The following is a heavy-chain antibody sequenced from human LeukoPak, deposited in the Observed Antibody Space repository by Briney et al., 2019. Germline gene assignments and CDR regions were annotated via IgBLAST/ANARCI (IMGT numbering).Heavy chain of an antibody. D-gene: IGHD3-22*01. V-gene: IGHV4-34*01. J-gene: IGHJ4*02. CDR2: INHSGST. CDR1: GGSFSGYY. CDR3: ARVDSGGYLDFDS. Sequence: SETLSLTCTVYGGSFSGYYWNWIRQPPGKGLAWIGEINHSGSTNYNPSLKSRVTISIDTSKKQFSLKQSSVTAADTAVYYCARVDSGGYLDFDSWGQGTLVTVSS.